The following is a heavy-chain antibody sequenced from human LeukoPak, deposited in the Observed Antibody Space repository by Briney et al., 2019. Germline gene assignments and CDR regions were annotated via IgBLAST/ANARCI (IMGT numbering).Heavy chain of an antibody. D-gene: IGHD7-27*01. CDR1: GFNFNNYA. V-gene: IGHV3-9*01. CDR2: ISWNSGTR. CDR3: AKATGDWYFDL. Sequence: GGSLRLSCAGSGFNFNNYAMHWVRQAPGKGLEWLSGISWNSGTRGYADSMKGRFTISRDNAKNSLYLQMNSLRPDDTAFYYCAKATGDWYFDLWGRGTLVTVSS. J-gene: IGHJ2*01.